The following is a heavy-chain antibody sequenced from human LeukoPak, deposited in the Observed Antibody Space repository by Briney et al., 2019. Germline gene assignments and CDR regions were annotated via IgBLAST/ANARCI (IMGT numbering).Heavy chain of an antibody. J-gene: IGHJ6*02. CDR1: GGSISSSSYH. CDR2: IYFSGTT. CDR3: ARAPHYASGSYDPARSYYGMDV. Sequence: SETLSLTCTVSGGSISSSSYHWGWIRQPPGQGLEWIGSIYFSGTTFYNPSLKSRVTISVDTSKKQFSLRLSSVTAADTAVYYCARAPHYASGSYDPARSYYGMDVWGQGTTVTVSS. D-gene: IGHD3-10*01. V-gene: IGHV4-39*07.